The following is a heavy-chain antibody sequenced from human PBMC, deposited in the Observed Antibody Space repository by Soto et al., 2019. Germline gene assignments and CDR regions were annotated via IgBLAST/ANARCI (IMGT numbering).Heavy chain of an antibody. D-gene: IGHD5-12*01. J-gene: IGHJ4*02. Sequence: SETLSLTCTVAGGSISSYYWSWIRQPPGKGLEWIGYIYYSGSTNYNPSLKSPVTISVDTSKNQFSLKLSSVTAADTAVYYCAVGRWLQWAFDYWGQGTLVTVSS. CDR1: GGSISSYY. CDR3: AVGRWLQWAFDY. CDR2: IYYSGST. V-gene: IGHV4-59*01.